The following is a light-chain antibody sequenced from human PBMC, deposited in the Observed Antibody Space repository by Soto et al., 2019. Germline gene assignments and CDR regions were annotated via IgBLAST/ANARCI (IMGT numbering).Light chain of an antibody. V-gene: IGKV1-8*01. CDR3: QQTLSCPPT. J-gene: IGKJ1*01. CDR1: QAIDSW. Sequence: AFRMSKSPFSFFVSTGDRVTITCRASQAIDSWLAWYQQKPGEAPKLLIFTGSLLHSGVPPRFSGSGSGTDFTLTISSLQPEDFTTYYCQQTLSCPPTFAQGTKVDIK. CDR2: TGS.